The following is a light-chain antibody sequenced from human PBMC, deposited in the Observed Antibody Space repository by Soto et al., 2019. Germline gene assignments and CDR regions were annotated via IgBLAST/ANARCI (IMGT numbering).Light chain of an antibody. CDR2: EVN. Sequence: QSALTQPPSASGSPGQSVTISCTGTSSDVGGYNYVSWYQQHPGKVPKLMVYEVNRRPSGVPDRFSGYKSGNTASLPVSGLQAEDEADYYCTSYAGGNNVFGTGTKVTVL. J-gene: IGLJ1*01. CDR3: TSYAGGNNV. CDR1: SSDVGGYNY. V-gene: IGLV2-8*01.